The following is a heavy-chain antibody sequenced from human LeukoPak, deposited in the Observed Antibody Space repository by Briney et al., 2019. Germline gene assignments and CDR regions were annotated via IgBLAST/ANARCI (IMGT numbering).Heavy chain of an antibody. CDR2: LLYRGTT. CDR3: ARTGRRGYFDF. Sequence: PSETLSLTCNVSGASISDYYWSWVRQSPEEGLEWIASLLYRGTTHYNPSLRSRVAISDDTSNNQFFLRLTSVTTTDTAVYYCARTGRRGYFDFWGRGTLVTVSS. CDR1: GASISDYY. D-gene: IGHD1-14*01. V-gene: IGHV4-59*01. J-gene: IGHJ2*01.